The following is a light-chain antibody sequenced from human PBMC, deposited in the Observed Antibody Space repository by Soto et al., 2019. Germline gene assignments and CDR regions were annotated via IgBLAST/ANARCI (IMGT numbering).Light chain of an antibody. V-gene: IGKV3-15*01. CDR3: QQYNNWPRT. Sequence: EIVMTQSPATLSVSPGERATLSCRASQSFSNNLAWYQQKAGQAPRLLIYGASTRATGIPARFSGSGSGTEFTLTISSLQSEDFAVYYCQQYNNWPRTFGQGTKVEIK. J-gene: IGKJ1*01. CDR2: GAS. CDR1: QSFSNN.